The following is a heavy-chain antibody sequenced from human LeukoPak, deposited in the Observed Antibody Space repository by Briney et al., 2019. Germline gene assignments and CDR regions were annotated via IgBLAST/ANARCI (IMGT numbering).Heavy chain of an antibody. V-gene: IGHV5-51*01. D-gene: IGHD6-19*01. J-gene: IGHJ4*02. CDR2: IYPGDSDT. CDR1: GYGFTTCW. CDR3: ARRQWLGSSGYDY. Sequence: GESLKISCKGSGYGFTTCWIGWVRQMPGKGLEWMGIIYPGDSDTRYSPSFQGQVTISADKSISTAYLQWSSLKASDTAMYYCARRQWLGSSGYDYWGQGTLVTVSS.